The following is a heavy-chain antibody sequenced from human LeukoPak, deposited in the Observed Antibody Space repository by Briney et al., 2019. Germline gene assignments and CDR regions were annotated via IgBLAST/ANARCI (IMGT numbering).Heavy chain of an antibody. CDR1: GGPIYSYY. Sequence: SETLSLTCTVSGGPIYSYYWSWIRQTAGKGLEWIGRLYPGVSTNYNPSLKSRVTMSVDTSKNQFALKLSAVTAPDTAVYYCARLKFYDSTGYSPGHYMDVWGKGTTVTVSS. D-gene: IGHD3-22*01. V-gene: IGHV4-4*07. CDR2: LYPGVST. CDR3: ARLKFYDSTGYSPGHYMDV. J-gene: IGHJ6*03.